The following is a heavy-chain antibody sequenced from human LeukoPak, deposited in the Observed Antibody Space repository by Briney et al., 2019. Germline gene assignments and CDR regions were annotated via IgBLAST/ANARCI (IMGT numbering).Heavy chain of an antibody. D-gene: IGHD6-19*01. V-gene: IGHV3-15*01. CDR2: IKSKTDGGTT. J-gene: IGHJ4*02. CDR3: ARDKTYSSGSLYGY. CDR1: GFTFSNAW. Sequence: GGSLRLSCAASGFTFSNAWMSWVRQAPGKGLEWVGRIKSKTDGGTTDYAAPVKGRFTISRDDSKNTLYLQMNSLKTEDTAVYYCARDKTYSSGSLYGYWGQGTLVTVSS.